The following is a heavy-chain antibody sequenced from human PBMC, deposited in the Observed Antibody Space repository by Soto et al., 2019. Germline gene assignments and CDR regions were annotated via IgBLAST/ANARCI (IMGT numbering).Heavy chain of an antibody. CDR1: GGSITSSSYY. Sequence: SETLSLTCTVSGGSITSSSYYWGWIRQPPGKGLEWIGGIYYSGRSYYNPSLKSRVTMSVDTSKNQFSLILNSVTAADAAVYYCARQRTTVVTQAYFDHWGQGTLVTVSS. J-gene: IGHJ4*02. V-gene: IGHV4-39*01. CDR3: ARQRTTVVTQAYFDH. CDR2: IYYSGRS. D-gene: IGHD4-17*01.